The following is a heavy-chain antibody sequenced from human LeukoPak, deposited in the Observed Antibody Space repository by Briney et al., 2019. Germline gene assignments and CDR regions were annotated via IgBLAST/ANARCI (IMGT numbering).Heavy chain of an antibody. J-gene: IGHJ4*02. CDR1: GYTLTSYG. Sequence: ASVKVSCKASGYTLTSYGISWVRQAPGQGLEWMGWISAYNGNTNYAQKLQGRVTMTTDTSTSTAYMELRSLRSDDTAVYYCARGHYDSSGYYPYYFDYWGQGTLVTVSS. D-gene: IGHD3-22*01. V-gene: IGHV1-18*01. CDR3: ARGHYDSSGYYPYYFDY. CDR2: ISAYNGNT.